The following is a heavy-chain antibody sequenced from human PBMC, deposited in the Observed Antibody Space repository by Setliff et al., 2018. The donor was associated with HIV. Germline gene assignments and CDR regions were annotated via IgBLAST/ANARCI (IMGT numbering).Heavy chain of an antibody. V-gene: IGHV4-59*01. J-gene: IGHJ5*02. CDR3: ARDVSPYSYFLTDYYANWFDP. Sequence: SETLSLTCTVSGGSINSYYWNWIRQPPGKGLEWVGYMYYSGNANYNPYLKSRVTITVDTSKNQFSLKLSSVTAADTAVYYCARDVSPYSYFLTDYYANWFDPWGQGILVPVSS. D-gene: IGHD3-9*01. CDR1: GGSINSYY. CDR2: MYYSGNA.